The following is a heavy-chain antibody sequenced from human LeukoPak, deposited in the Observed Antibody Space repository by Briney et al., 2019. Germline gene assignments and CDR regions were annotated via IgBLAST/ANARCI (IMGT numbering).Heavy chain of an antibody. J-gene: IGHJ4*02. CDR1: GVSISSVGYS. D-gene: IGHD5-12*01. CDR2: IYYSGST. CDR3: ARGTKRWLRSPYYFDY. Sequence: SETLSLTCAVSGVSISSVGYSWNWIRQSPGKGLEWIGYIYYSGSTCSNPSLKSRVTISVDTSKNQFSLKLSSVTAADTAVYYCARGTKRWLRSPYYFDYWGQGTLVTVSS. V-gene: IGHV4-30-4*07.